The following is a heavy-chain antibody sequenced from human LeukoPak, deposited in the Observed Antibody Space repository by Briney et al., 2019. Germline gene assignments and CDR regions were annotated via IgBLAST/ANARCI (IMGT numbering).Heavy chain of an antibody. CDR1: GFTVSSNY. J-gene: IGHJ4*02. V-gene: IGHV3-66*01. CDR3: AREKGSIVVAAYYFDY. D-gene: IGHD2-15*01. CDR2: IYSGGST. Sequence: GGSLRLSCAASGFTVSSNYMSWVRQAPGKGLEWVSVIYSGGSTYYADSVKGRFTISRDNSKNTLYLQMNSLRAEDTAVYYCAREKGSIVVAAYYFDYWGQGTLVTVSS.